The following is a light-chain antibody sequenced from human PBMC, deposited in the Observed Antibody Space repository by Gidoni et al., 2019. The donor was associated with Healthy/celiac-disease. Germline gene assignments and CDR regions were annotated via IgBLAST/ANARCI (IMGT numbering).Light chain of an antibody. V-gene: IGLV3-25*02. CDR3: QSADSSGTVV. J-gene: IGLJ2*01. CDR1: ALPKQY. Sequence: SYELTQPPSVSVSPGQTARITCSGDALPKQYAYWYQQKPGQAPVLVIYKDSERPSGIPERFSCSSSGTTVTLTISGVQAEDEADYYCQSADSSGTVVFGGGTKLTVL. CDR2: KDS.